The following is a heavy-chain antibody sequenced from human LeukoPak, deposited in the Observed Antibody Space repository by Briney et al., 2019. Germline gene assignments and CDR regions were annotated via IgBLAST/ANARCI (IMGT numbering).Heavy chain of an antibody. J-gene: IGHJ4*02. Sequence: SKTLSVTCTVSGGSISSYYWSWIRQPPGKGLEWIAYISDIGSINYNPSLKSRVTISLDTSKNQFSLKLSSVTAADTAVYYCAGHHPRNTVDFWGQGTLVTVSS. CDR2: ISDIGSI. V-gene: IGHV4-59*08. CDR1: GGSISSYY. D-gene: IGHD2/OR15-2a*01. CDR3: AGHHPRNTVDF.